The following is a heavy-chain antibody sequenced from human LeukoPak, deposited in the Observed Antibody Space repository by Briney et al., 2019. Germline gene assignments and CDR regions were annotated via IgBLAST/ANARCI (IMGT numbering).Heavy chain of an antibody. CDR3: ARDWGSWQRYYYYYYMDV. V-gene: IGHV1-46*01. J-gene: IGHJ6*03. Sequence: GASVKVSCKASGYTFTSYYMHWVRQAPGQGLEWMGIINPSGGSTSYAQKFQGRVTMSVDTSKNQFSLKLSSVTAADTAVYYCARDWGSWQRYYYYYYMDVWGKGTTVTISS. CDR1: GYTFTSYY. D-gene: IGHD6-13*01. CDR2: INPSGGST.